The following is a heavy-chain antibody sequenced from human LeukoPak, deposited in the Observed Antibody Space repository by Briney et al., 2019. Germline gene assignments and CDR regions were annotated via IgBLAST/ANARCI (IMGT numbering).Heavy chain of an antibody. J-gene: IGHJ4*02. Sequence: PSETLSLTCAVYGGSFSGYYWSWIRQPPGKGLEWIGEINHSGSTNYNPSLKSRVTISVDTSKNQFSLKLSSVTAADTAVYYCARHLVGATGYWGQGTLVTVSS. CDR1: GGSFSGYY. CDR2: INHSGST. CDR3: ARHLVGATGY. D-gene: IGHD1-26*01. V-gene: IGHV4-34*01.